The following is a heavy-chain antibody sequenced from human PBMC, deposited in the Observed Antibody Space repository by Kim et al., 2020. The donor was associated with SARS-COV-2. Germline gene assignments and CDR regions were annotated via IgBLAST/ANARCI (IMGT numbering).Heavy chain of an antibody. CDR2: ISWDGGST. CDR1: GFTFDDYT. D-gene: IGHD2-2*02. CDR3: AKDFCSSTSCYTYYYYYYGMDV. V-gene: IGHV3-43*01. Sequence: GGSLRLSCAASGFTFDDYTMHWVRQAPGKGLEWVSLISWDGGSTYYADSVKGRFTISRDNSKNSLYLQMNSLRTEDTALYYCAKDFCSSTSCYTYYYYYYGMDVWGQGTTVTVSS. J-gene: IGHJ6*02.